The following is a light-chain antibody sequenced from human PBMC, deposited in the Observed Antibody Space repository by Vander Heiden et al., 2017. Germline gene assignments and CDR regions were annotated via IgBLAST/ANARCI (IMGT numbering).Light chain of an antibody. CDR3: QVWDSSSDHVV. Sequence: SYVLTQPPSVSVAPGQTARITCGRNNIGSKSVHWYQQKPGQAAVLVVYDDSDRPSGIPEGFSGSNSGNTATLTISRVEAGDEADYYCQVWDSSSDHVVFGGGTKLTVL. CDR2: DDS. J-gene: IGLJ2*01. CDR1: NIGSKS. V-gene: IGLV3-21*02.